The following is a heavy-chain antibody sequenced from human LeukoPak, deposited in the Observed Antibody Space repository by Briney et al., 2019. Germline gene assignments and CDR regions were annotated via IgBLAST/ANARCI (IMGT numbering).Heavy chain of an antibody. CDR1: GFTFSTHW. Sequence: GGSLRLSCAASGFTFSTHWMHWIRQAPGKGLEWVSYISSSSSYTNYADSVKGRFTISRDNAKNSLYLQMNSLRAEDTAVYYCASPAGMLDCTNGVCTTGGEAFDIWGQGTMVTVSS. V-gene: IGHV3-11*06. J-gene: IGHJ3*02. CDR2: ISSSSSYT. CDR3: ASPAGMLDCTNGVCTTGGEAFDI. D-gene: IGHD2-8*01.